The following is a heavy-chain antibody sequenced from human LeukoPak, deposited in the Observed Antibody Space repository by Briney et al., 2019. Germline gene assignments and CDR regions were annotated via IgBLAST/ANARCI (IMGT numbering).Heavy chain of an antibody. CDR1: GGTFSIYA. J-gene: IGHJ4*02. CDR2: IIPILGIA. D-gene: IGHD3-16*01. CDR3: ASPLGGYYFDY. Sequence: SVTVSCTASGGTFSIYAISWVGQAPGQGLEWMGRIIPILGIANYAQKFQGRVTITADKSTSTAYMELSSLRSEDTAVYYCASPLGGYYFDYWGQGTLVTVSS. V-gene: IGHV1-69*04.